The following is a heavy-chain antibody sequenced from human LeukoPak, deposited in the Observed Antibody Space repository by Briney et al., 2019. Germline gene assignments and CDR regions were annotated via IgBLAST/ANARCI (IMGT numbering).Heavy chain of an antibody. V-gene: IGHV3-74*01. CDR3: AMGPYYYDSSGYYY. D-gene: IGHD3-22*01. J-gene: IGHJ4*02. CDR2: INSDGSST. CDR1: GFTFSSYW. Sequence: GGALRLSCAASGFTFSSYWMHWVRQAPAKGLVWVSRINSDGSSTSYADSVKGRFTISRDNAKNTLYLQMNSLRAEDTAVYYCAMGPYYYDSSGYYYWGQGTLVTVSS.